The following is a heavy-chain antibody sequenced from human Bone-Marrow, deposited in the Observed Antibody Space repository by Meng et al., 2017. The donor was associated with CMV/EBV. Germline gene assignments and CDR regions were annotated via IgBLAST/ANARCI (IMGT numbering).Heavy chain of an antibody. CDR1: GFTFSNAW. V-gene: IGHV3-15*01. CDR3: ATGGYYFDF. J-gene: IGHJ2*01. CDR2: IKSEPDGGAT. D-gene: IGHD2-2*01. Sequence: SCTCSGFTFSNAWMTWVRQAPGQGLEWVGRIKSEPDGGATDYAAPVKGRFTISRDDSRNTVYLQVNSLKTEDTAVYYCATGGYYFDFWGRGTLVTVSS.